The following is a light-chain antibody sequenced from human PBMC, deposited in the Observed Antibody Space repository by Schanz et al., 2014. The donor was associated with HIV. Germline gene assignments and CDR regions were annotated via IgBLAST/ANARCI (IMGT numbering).Light chain of an antibody. CDR3: QQYGSSPL. CDR1: RSVSNY. CDR2: DAS. J-gene: IGKJ1*01. V-gene: IGKV3-20*01. Sequence: EIAMTQSPVTLSVSPGERVTLSCRASRSVSNYVAWYPQKPGQAPRLLIYDASNRATGVPARFSGSGSGTHFTLTISRLEPEDFAVYYCQQYGSSPLFGQGTKVEIK.